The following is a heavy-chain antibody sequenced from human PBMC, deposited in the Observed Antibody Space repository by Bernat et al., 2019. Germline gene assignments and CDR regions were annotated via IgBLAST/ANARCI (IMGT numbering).Heavy chain of an antibody. V-gene: IGHV3-21*01. CDR1: GFTFSSYS. D-gene: IGHD4-11*01. CDR2: ISSSSSYI. J-gene: IGHJ5*02. CDR3: ASGLVATTVRWFDP. Sequence: EVQLVESGGGLVKPGGSLRLSCAAPGFTFSSYSMNWVRQAPGKGLEWVSSISSSSSYIYYADSVKGRFTISRDNAKNSLYLQMNSLRAEDTAVYYCASGLVATTVRWFDPWGQGTLVTVSS.